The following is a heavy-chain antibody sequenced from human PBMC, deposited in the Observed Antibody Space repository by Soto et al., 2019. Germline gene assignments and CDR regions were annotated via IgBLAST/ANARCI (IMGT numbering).Heavy chain of an antibody. Sequence: ASVKVSCKASGYTFTSYDINWVRQATGQGLEWMGWMNPNSGNTGYAQKFQGRVTMTRNTSISTAYMELSSLRPEDTAVYYCARTPSQMGYYDFWSGYYNWFDPWGQGTLVTVSS. CDR2: MNPNSGNT. D-gene: IGHD3-3*01. J-gene: IGHJ5*02. CDR3: ARTPSQMGYYDFWSGYYNWFDP. V-gene: IGHV1-8*01. CDR1: GYTFTSYD.